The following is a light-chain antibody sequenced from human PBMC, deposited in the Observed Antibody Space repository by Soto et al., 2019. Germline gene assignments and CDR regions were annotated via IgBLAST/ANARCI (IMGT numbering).Light chain of an antibody. J-gene: IGKJ3*01. V-gene: IGKV1-9*01. CDR2: AAS. Sequence: DIQLTQSPSFLSASVGDRVTITCRASQGISTFLAWHQQRPGKAPKILIYAASTLQSGVPSRFSGSGSGTEFTLTISSLQPEELATYYCQQVISYPPGFGPGTKVDIK. CDR3: QQVISYPPG. CDR1: QGISTF.